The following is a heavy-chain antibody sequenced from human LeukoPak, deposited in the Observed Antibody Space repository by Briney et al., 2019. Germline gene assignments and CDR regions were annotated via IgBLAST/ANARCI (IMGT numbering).Heavy chain of an antibody. J-gene: IGHJ3*02. CDR1: GFTVSINY. D-gene: IGHD3-10*01. V-gene: IGHV3-66*01. CDR2: VYSGGST. Sequence: GGSLRLSRAASGFTVSINYMTWVRQAPGKGLEWVSVVYSGGSTYYADSVKGRFTVSRDNSKNTLYLQMNSLRAEDTAVYYCASSRAVGFRDDAFDIWGQGTMVTVSS. CDR3: ASSRAVGFRDDAFDI.